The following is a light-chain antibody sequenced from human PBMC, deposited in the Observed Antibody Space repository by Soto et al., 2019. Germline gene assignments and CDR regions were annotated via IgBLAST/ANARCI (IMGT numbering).Light chain of an antibody. CDR2: GAS. CDR3: QQYNNWPIT. J-gene: IGKJ3*01. V-gene: IGKV3-15*01. Sequence: EIVMTQSPSTLSASLVERATLSCRASQSVSSSLARYQQKPGQAPRLLIYGASTRATGIPARFSGSGSGTEFTLTISSLQSEDFAVYYCQQYNNWPITFGPGTKVDIK. CDR1: QSVSSS.